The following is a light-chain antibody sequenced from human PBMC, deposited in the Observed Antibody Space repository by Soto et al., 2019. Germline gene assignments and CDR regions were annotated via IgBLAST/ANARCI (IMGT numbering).Light chain of an antibody. CDR1: SSDVGGYNY. CDR2: EVS. J-gene: IGLJ3*02. CDR3: SSYAISTPHWV. Sequence: QSALTQPASVSGSPGQSITISCTGTSSDVGGYNYVSWHQQHPGKAPKLMIYEVSNRPSGVSNRFSGSKSGNTASLTISGLQAEDEADYYCSSYAISTPHWVFGGGTKLTVL. V-gene: IGLV2-14*01.